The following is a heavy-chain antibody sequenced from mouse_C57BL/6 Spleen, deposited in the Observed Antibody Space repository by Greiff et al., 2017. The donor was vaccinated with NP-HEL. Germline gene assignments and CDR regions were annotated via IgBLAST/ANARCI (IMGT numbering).Heavy chain of an antibody. CDR3: GRGGLYYGDAMDY. V-gene: IGHV1-11*01. J-gene: IGHJ4*01. CDR1: GYKFPDHI. Sequence: QVQLHQSGAELASPGASVTLSCTASGYKFPDHIMNWVKKRPGQSLEWIGRINPVSGETNSNQKFMGKATFSVDRSSSPVYVVLNGLTSKYPAVYYCGRGGLYYGDAMDYWGQGTSVSVSS. D-gene: IGHD2-1*01. CDR2: INPVSGET.